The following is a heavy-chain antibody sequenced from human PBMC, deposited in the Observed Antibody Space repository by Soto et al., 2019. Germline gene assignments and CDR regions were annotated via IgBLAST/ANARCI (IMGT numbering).Heavy chain of an antibody. D-gene: IGHD3-3*01. Sequence: SGPTLVNPTQTLTLTCSFSGFSLSTSGVGVGWIRQPPGKALEWLAVVYSNGDERYSPSLTSRLSITKDTSKNQVVLTMTNMDPVDTATYYCAHTSTDFWSGYYASSYYHGLEVWGQGTRSPSP. CDR2: VYSNGDE. CDR3: AHTSTDFWSGYYASSYYHGLEV. CDR1: GFSLSTSGVG. J-gene: IGHJ6*02. V-gene: IGHV2-5*01.